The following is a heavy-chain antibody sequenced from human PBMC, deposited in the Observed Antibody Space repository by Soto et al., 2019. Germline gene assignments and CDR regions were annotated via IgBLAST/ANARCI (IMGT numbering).Heavy chain of an antibody. D-gene: IGHD3-10*01. CDR1: GYTFTSYA. CDR2: SNAGNGNT. CDR3: ARTMVRGVMCFDY. Sequence: GASVKVSCKASGYTFTSYAMHWLRQAPVQMLEWMGWSNAGNGNTKYSQKFKGRVTITRDTSASTAYMELSSLRSEETDVYYWARTMVRGVMCFDYWGQGTLVTVSS. J-gene: IGHJ4*02. V-gene: IGHV1-3*01.